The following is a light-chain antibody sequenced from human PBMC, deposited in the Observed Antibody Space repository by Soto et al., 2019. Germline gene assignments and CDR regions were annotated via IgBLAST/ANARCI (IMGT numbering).Light chain of an antibody. V-gene: IGKV3-15*01. CDR2: GAS. Sequence: EIVMTQSPVTLSVSPGERATLSCRASQSVSSDLAWYHQKPGQAPRLLIYGASTRATGIPARFSGSGSGTEFTLTISSLQSEDFAVYYCQQFSSYPLTFGGGTKVDIK. J-gene: IGKJ4*01. CDR3: QQFSSYPLT. CDR1: QSVSSD.